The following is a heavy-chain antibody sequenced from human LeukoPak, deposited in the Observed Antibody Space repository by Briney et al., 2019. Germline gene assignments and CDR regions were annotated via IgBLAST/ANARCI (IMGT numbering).Heavy chain of an antibody. Sequence: PGRSLRLSCAASGFTFSHYAMHWVRQAPGEGLQWVAFISYSGNNYYYADSVKGRFIISRDDSKNTLYVEMNSLRLDDTAIYYCARGPPTSRSGAHFDYWGQGSLVTVSP. CDR3: ARGPPTSRSGAHFDY. J-gene: IGHJ4*02. V-gene: IGHV3-30*03. CDR2: ISYSGNNY. D-gene: IGHD5-12*01. CDR1: GFTFSHYA.